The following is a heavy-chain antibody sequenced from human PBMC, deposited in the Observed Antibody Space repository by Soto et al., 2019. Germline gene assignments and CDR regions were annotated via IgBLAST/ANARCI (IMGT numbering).Heavy chain of an antibody. CDR1: VGSISSGGYS. CDR3: GRVPDY. CDR2: IYHSGST. V-gene: IGHV4-30-2*01. J-gene: IGHJ4*02. Sequence: SETLSLTCTVSVGSISSGGYSWSWIRQPPGKGLEWIGYIYHSGSTYYNPSLKSRVTISVDRSKNQFSLKLSSVTAADTAVYYCGRVPDYWGQGTLVTVSS.